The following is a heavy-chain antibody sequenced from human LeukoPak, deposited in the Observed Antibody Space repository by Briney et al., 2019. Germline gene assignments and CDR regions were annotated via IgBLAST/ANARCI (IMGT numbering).Heavy chain of an antibody. CDR2: INPNSGGT. Sequence: ASVKVSCKASGYTFTGYYMHWVRQAPGQGLEWMGWINPNSGGTNYAQKFQGRVTMTRDTSISTAYMELSRLRSDDTAVYYCARDGSSGATISIIDYWGQGTLVTVSS. J-gene: IGHJ4*02. V-gene: IGHV1-2*02. CDR1: GYTFTGYY. CDR3: ARDGSSGATISIIDY. D-gene: IGHD5-12*01.